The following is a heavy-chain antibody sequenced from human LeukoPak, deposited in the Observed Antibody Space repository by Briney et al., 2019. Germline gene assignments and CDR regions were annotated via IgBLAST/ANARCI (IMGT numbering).Heavy chain of an antibody. CDR3: ARATRFSSWAFDI. CDR2: ISSSSSYI. CDR1: GFSFSDYA. J-gene: IGHJ3*02. Sequence: GSLRLSCTASGFSFSDYAMTWVRQAPGKGLEWVTSISSSSSYIFHADSVKGRFTISRDNAKKSLFLQLNSLRAEDSAVYFCARATRFSSWAFDIWGQGTMVTVSS. D-gene: IGHD6-13*01. V-gene: IGHV3-21*01.